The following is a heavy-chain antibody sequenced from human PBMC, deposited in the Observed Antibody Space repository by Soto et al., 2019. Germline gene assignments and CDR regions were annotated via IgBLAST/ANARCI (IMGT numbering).Heavy chain of an antibody. Sequence: QVQLVQSGAEVKKPGASVKVSCKASGYTFTNYGISWVRQAPGQGLEWVGWITTYNGHTDYAQKFQGRVTMTTDTSTNTVYMELRSLRSDDTAVYYCARRLSGGYADFDSWGQGTLVTVSS. CDR1: GYTFTNYG. V-gene: IGHV1-18*01. CDR3: ARRLSGGYADFDS. CDR2: ITTYNGHT. D-gene: IGHD6-19*01. J-gene: IGHJ4*02.